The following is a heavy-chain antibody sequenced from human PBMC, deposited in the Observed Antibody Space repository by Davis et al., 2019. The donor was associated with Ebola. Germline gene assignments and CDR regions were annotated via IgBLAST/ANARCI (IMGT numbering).Heavy chain of an antibody. D-gene: IGHD3-16*01. CDR2: IYYSGST. CDR1: GGSISSSSYY. J-gene: IGHJ4*02. Sequence: SETLSLTCTVSGGSISSSSYYWGWIRQPPGKGLEWIGSIYYSGSTYYNPSLQSRVTISVDTSKNQFSLKLSSVTAADTAVYYCARSMITFGGVINWGQGTLVTVSS. CDR3: ARSMITFGGVIN. V-gene: IGHV4-39*07.